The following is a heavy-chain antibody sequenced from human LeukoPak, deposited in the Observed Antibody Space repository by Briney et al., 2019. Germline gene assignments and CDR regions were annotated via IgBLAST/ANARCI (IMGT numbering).Heavy chain of an antibody. CDR2: IYYSGST. Sequence: SETLSLTCTVSGGSIGSYYWSWIRQPPGKGLEWIGYIYYSGSTNYNPSLKSRVTISVDTSKNQFSLKLGSVTAADTAVYYCASSSRDGYNLEIDYWGQGTLVTVS. D-gene: IGHD5-24*01. V-gene: IGHV4-59*01. J-gene: IGHJ4*02. CDR1: GGSIGSYY. CDR3: ASSSRDGYNLEIDY.